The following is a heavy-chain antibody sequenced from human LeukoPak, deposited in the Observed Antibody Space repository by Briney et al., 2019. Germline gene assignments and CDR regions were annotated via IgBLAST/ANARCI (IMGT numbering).Heavy chain of an antibody. J-gene: IGHJ1*01. CDR2: MNPNSGNT. CDR3: ASYSSSWYAEYFQH. V-gene: IGHV1-8*03. CDR1: GYTFTSYD. Sequence: ASVKVSCKASGYTFTSYDINWVRQATGQGLEWMGWMNPNSGNTGYAQKFQGRVTITRNTSISTAYMELSSLRSEDTAVYYCASYSSSWYAEYFQHWGQGTLVTVSS. D-gene: IGHD6-13*01.